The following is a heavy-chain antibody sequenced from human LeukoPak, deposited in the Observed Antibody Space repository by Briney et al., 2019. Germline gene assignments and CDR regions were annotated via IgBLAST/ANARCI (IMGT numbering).Heavy chain of an antibody. CDR2: IKQDGSEK. Sequence: GGSLRLSCAASGFTFSSYWMSWVRQAPGKGLEWVANIKQDGSEKYYVDSVKGRFTISRDNAKNSLYLQMNSLRAEDTAVYYCAKGGNWNHYYYYGMDVWGQGTTVTVSS. V-gene: IGHV3-7*03. D-gene: IGHD1-1*01. CDR1: GFTFSSYW. CDR3: AKGGNWNHYYYYGMDV. J-gene: IGHJ6*02.